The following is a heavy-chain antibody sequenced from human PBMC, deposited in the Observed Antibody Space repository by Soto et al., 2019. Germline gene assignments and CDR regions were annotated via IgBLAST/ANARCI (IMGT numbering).Heavy chain of an antibody. D-gene: IGHD3-10*01. CDR1: GGSISSGGYY. CDR3: ARGVLDDGRSFLGITMVRGAQYYFDY. Sequence: QVQLQESGPGLVKPSQTLSLTCTVSGGSISSGGYYWSWIRQHPGKGLEWIGYIYYSGSTYYNPSLKSRVTISVDTSKNQFSLKLSSVTAADTAVYYCARGVLDDGRSFLGITMVRGAQYYFDYWGQGTLVTVSS. J-gene: IGHJ4*02. V-gene: IGHV4-31*03. CDR2: IYYSGST.